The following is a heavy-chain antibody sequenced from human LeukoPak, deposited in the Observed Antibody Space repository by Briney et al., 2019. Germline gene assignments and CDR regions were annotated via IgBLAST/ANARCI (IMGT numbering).Heavy chain of an antibody. V-gene: IGHV3-30*02. CDR2: IRYDGSNK. D-gene: IGHD3-9*01. CDR3: VYYDILTGYSPFDY. J-gene: IGHJ4*02. CDR1: GFTFSSYG. Sequence: GGSLRLSCAASGFTFSSYGMHWVRQAPGKGLEWVAFIRYDGSNKYYAYSVKGRFTISRDNSKNTLYLQMNSLRAEDTAVYYCVYYDILTGYSPFDYRGQGTLVTVSS.